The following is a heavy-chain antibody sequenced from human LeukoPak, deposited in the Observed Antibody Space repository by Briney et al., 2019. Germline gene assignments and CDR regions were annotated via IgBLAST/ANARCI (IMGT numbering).Heavy chain of an antibody. V-gene: IGHV3-48*04. CDR2: ISSSSSTI. D-gene: IGHD5-12*01. J-gene: IGHJ4*02. CDR3: ARADFRGDIVATIFDY. Sequence: PGGSLRLSCAASGFTFSSYSMNWVRQAPGKGLEWVSYISSSSSTIYYADSVKGRFTISRDNAKNSLYLQMNSLRAEDTAVYYCARADFRGDIVATIFDYWGQGTLVTVSS. CDR1: GFTFSSYS.